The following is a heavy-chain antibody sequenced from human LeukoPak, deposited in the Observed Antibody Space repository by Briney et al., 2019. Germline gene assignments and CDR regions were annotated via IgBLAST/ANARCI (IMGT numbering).Heavy chain of an antibody. D-gene: IGHD3-16*01. J-gene: IGHJ4*02. CDR3: ATVWIGYFDY. Sequence: ASVTVSCKVSGYTLTELSMHWVRQAPGKGLEWMGGFGPEDGETIYAQKFQGRVTMTEDTSTDTAYMELSSLRSEDTAVYYCATVWIGYFDYWGQGTLVTVSS. CDR1: GYTLTELS. CDR2: FGPEDGET. V-gene: IGHV1-24*01.